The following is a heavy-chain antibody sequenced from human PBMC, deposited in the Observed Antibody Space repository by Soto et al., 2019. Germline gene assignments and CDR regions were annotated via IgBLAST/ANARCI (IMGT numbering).Heavy chain of an antibody. CDR2: IYYSGST. CDR1: GGSVSSGSYY. CDR3: ARSIPDRYYFDY. J-gene: IGHJ4*02. Sequence: QVQLQESGPGLVKPSETLSLTCTVSGGSVSSGSYYWSWIRQPPGKGLEWIGYIYYSGSTNYNPSLKSRVTISVDTSKNHFSLKLSSVTAADTAVYYCARSIPDRYYFDYWGQGTLVTVSS. V-gene: IGHV4-61*01.